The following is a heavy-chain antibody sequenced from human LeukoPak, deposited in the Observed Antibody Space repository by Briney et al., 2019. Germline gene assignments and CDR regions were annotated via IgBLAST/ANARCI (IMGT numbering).Heavy chain of an antibody. V-gene: IGHV4-34*01. CDR3: ARGRGLTGTTTTTSY. D-gene: IGHD1-7*01. Sequence: PSETLSLTCAVYGGSFSDYYWSWIRQPPGKGLEWIGEINHSGSTNYNPSLKSRVTISVDTSKNQFSLKLSSVTAADTAVYYCARGRGLTGTTTTTSYWGQGTLVTVSS. CDR1: GGSFSDYY. J-gene: IGHJ4*02. CDR2: INHSGST.